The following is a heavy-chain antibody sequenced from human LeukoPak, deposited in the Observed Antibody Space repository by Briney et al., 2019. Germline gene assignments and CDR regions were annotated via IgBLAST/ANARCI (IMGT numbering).Heavy chain of an antibody. Sequence: NTSETLSLTCTVSGVSISSYYWSWIRQPPGKGLEWIGYIYYSGSTKYNPSLKSRVTISVDKSKNQFSRKLSSVTAADTAVYYWARSSDTAMVINYWGQGTLVTVSS. CDR2: IYYSGST. J-gene: IGHJ4*02. D-gene: IGHD5-18*01. V-gene: IGHV4-59*01. CDR1: GVSISSYY. CDR3: ARSSDTAMVINY.